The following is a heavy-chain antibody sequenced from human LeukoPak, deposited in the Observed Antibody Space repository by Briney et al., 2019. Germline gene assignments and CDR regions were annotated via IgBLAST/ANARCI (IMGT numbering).Heavy chain of an antibody. V-gene: IGHV4-34*01. Sequence: SESLSLTCAVYGGSFTGYSWSWIRQQPGKGLEWSWEINHSGSTNYNTSLKSRVTISVDTTKNAFSLKLSSVTAADTAVYYCASGRSPAGRQGLPWFDTWGQGTLVTVSS. CDR2: INHSGST. CDR1: GGSFTGYS. J-gene: IGHJ5*02. D-gene: IGHD6-6*01. CDR3: ASGRSPAGRQGLPWFDT.